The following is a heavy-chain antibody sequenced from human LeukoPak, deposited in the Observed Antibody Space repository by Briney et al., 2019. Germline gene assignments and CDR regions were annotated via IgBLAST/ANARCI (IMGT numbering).Heavy chain of an antibody. V-gene: IGHV1-18*01. J-gene: IGHJ5*02. Sequence: ASVKVSCTASGYTFTSYGISWVRQAPGQGLEWMGWISAYNGNTNYAQKLQGRVTMTTDTSTGTAHMELRSLRSDDTAVYYCARSPITMFFGFENWFDPWGQGTLVTVSS. CDR1: GYTFTSYG. D-gene: IGHD3-10*02. CDR2: ISAYNGNT. CDR3: ARSPITMFFGFENWFDP.